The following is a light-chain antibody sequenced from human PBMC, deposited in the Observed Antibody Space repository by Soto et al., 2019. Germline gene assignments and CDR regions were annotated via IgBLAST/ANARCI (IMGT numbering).Light chain of an antibody. CDR3: MQGTHWPIT. Sequence: DVVMTQSPLSLPVTMGQPASIXXRSXQSLVHSDGIAYFSWFQQRPGRSPRXXSDKVSNRDSWVPARFSGSGAGTYFALKSSRVEAEDVGVYYCMQGTHWPITFGQGTRLEIK. V-gene: IGKV2-30*02. CDR2: KVS. J-gene: IGKJ5*01. CDR1: QSLVHSDGIAY.